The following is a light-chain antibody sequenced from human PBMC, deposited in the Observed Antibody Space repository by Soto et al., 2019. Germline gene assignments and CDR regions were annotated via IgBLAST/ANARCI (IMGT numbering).Light chain of an antibody. CDR1: NSDVGAYNY. Sequence: QSVLTQPASVSGSPGQSITISCTGTNSDVGAYNYVSWYQHHPGEAPKIIIYDVSDRPSGVSNRFSGSKSGNTASLTISGLQAEDEADYYCCSYAGSSTFFGTGTKVTVL. CDR3: CSYAGSSTF. CDR2: DVS. J-gene: IGLJ1*01. V-gene: IGLV2-14*01.